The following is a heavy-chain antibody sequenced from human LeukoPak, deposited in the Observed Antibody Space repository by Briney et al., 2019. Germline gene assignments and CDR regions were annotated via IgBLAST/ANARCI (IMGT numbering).Heavy chain of an antibody. CDR1: GDSITTHY. V-gene: IGHV4-59*11. D-gene: IGHD6-19*01. CDR3: ARWGDAAGTRGLFAFDV. CDR2: THYTGST. Sequence: SETLSLTCTVSGDSITTHYWNWIRQPPGKGLEWIGYTHYTGSTDLNPSLKSRVTMSVDTSKNQFSLKLSSVSAADTAVYFCARWGDAAGTRGLFAFDVWGQGTMVTVSS. J-gene: IGHJ3*01.